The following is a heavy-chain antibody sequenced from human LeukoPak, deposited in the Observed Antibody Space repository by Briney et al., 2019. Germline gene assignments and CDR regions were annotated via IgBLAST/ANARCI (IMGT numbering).Heavy chain of an antibody. V-gene: IGHV3-74*01. CDR3: AGGSTRKWELLDC. CDR1: GFTFSSNW. Sequence: GGSLRLSCAASGFTFSSNWMHWVRQAPGKGLVWVSRINSDGSSTSYADSVKGRFTISRDNAKNTLYLQMNSLRVEDTAVYYCAGGSTRKWELLDCWGQGILVIVSS. CDR2: INSDGSST. D-gene: IGHD1-26*01. J-gene: IGHJ4*02.